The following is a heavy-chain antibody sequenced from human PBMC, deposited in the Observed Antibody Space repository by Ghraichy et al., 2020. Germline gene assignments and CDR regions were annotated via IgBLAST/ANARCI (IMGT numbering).Heavy chain of an antibody. J-gene: IGHJ5*02. CDR1: GGSISSSTYY. CDR3: ARLASRYSGYDSQYFDP. V-gene: IGHV4-39*01. D-gene: IGHD5-12*01. Sequence: SETLSLTCAVSGGSISSSTYYWGWIRQPPGKGLEWIGNIHYIGSTYYNPSLRSRVTISMDTPKNQFSLNLNSVTAADTAVYYCARLASRYSGYDSQYFDPWGQGNLVTVAS. CDR2: IHYIGST.